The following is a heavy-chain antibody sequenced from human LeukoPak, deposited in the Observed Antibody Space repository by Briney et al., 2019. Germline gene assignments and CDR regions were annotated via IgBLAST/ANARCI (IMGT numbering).Heavy chain of an antibody. V-gene: IGHV3-30*04. D-gene: IGHD3-3*01. CDR1: GFTFSSYA. J-gene: IGHJ6*02. CDR3: ARDGGYDFWSGYSTYGMDV. Sequence: GGSLRLSCAASGFTFSSYAMHWVRQAPGKGLEWVAVISYDGSNKYYADSVKGRFTISRDNSKNTLYLQMNSLRAEDTAVYYCARDGGYDFWSGYSTYGMDVWGQGTTVTVSS. CDR2: ISYDGSNK.